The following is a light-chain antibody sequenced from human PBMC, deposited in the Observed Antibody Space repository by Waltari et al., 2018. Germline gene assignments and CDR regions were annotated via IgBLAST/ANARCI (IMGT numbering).Light chain of an antibody. V-gene: IGLV3-21*04. Sequence: YVVTQPPSVSVTPGQTATLTCGGENLETKCVHWYQQKPGQAPFLVMFYDNDRPAGIPERFSGSNSGNTATLTINWVEAGDEADYHCQVWDDFIDSGVFGGGTRLSVL. CDR1: NLETKC. CDR3: QVWDDFIDSGV. J-gene: IGLJ3*02. CDR2: YDN.